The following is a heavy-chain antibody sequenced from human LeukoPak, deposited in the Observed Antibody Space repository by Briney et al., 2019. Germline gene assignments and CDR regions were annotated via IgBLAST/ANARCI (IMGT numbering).Heavy chain of an antibody. CDR1: GGSISSGGYS. J-gene: IGHJ3*02. D-gene: IGHD5-24*01. CDR3: ARSREMATRGLGAFDI. V-gene: IGHV4-30-2*01. Sequence: SQTLSLTCAVSGGSISSGGYSWSWIRRPPGKGLEWIGYIYHSGSTYYNPSLKSRVTISVDRSKNQFSLKLSSVTAADTAVYYCARSREMATRGLGAFDIWGQGTMVTVSS. CDR2: IYHSGST.